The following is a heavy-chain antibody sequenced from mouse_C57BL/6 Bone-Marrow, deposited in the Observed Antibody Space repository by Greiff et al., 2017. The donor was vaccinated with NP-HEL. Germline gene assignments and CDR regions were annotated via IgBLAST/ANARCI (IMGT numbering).Heavy chain of an antibody. CDR3: TITTVVVLYAMDY. CDR1: GFNITDDY. Sequence: EVKLMESGAELVRPGASVKLSCTASGFNITDDYMHWVKQRPEQGLEWIGWIDPENGDTEYASKFQGKATITADTSSNTAYLQLSSLTSEDTAVYYCTITTVVVLYAMDYWGQGTSVTVSS. D-gene: IGHD1-1*01. CDR2: IDPENGDT. J-gene: IGHJ4*01. V-gene: IGHV14-4*01.